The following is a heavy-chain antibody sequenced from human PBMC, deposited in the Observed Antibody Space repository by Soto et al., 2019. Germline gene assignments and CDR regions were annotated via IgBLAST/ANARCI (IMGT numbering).Heavy chain of an antibody. CDR2: VYSAGNT. CDR1: GFTVSSNY. J-gene: IGHJ6*02. CDR3: ARDLVLGYCISTSCSDYYGMDV. D-gene: IGHD2-2*01. V-gene: IGHV3-53*05. Sequence: GGSLRLSCAASGFTVSSNYMGWVRQAPGKGLEYVSVVYSAGNTYYADSVKGRFTISRDNSKNTLYLQMDSLRAEDTAVYYCARDLVLGYCISTSCSDYYGMDVWGQGTTVTVSS.